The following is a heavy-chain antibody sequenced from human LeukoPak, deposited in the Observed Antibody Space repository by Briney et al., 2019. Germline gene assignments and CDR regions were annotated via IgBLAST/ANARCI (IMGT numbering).Heavy chain of an antibody. Sequence: GGSLRLSCAASGFTFSSYAMHWVRQAPGKGLEWVAVISYDGSNKYYADSVKGRFTISRDNSKNTLYLQMNSLRAEDTAVYYCAREGYYYDSSGSLDYWGQGTLVTVSS. D-gene: IGHD3-22*01. J-gene: IGHJ4*02. CDR1: GFTFSSYA. CDR2: ISYDGSNK. CDR3: AREGYYYDSSGSLDY. V-gene: IGHV3-30-3*01.